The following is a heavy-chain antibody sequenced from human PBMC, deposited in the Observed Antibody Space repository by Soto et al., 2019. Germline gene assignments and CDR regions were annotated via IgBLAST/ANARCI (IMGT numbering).Heavy chain of an antibody. CDR2: ISYDGSNK. Sequence: GGSLRLSCAASGFTFSSYGMHWVRQAPGKGLEWVAVISYDGSNKYYADSVKGRFTISRDNSKNTLYLQMNSLRAEDTAVYYCARDFDYWGQGTLVTVSS. CDR3: ARDFDY. CDR1: GFTFSSYG. V-gene: IGHV3-30*03. J-gene: IGHJ4*02.